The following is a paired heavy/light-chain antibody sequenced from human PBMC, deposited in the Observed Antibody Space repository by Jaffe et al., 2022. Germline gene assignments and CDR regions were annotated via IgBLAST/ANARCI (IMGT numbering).Light chain of an antibody. J-gene: IGKJ4*01. V-gene: IGKV1-8*01. CDR1: QGISSY. CDR2: AAS. Sequence: AIRMTQSPSSLSASTGDRVTITCRASQGISSYLAWYQQKPGKAPKLLIYAASTLQSGVPSRFSGSGSGTDFTLTISCLQSEDFATYYCQQYYSYPTFGGGTKVEIK. CDR3: QQYYSYPT.
Heavy chain of an antibody. CDR1: GYSFTSYW. CDR3: VRRSSRTGIPYYYDSSGYGAFDI. CDR2: IYPGDSDT. J-gene: IGHJ3*02. V-gene: IGHV5-51*03. Sequence: EVQLVQSGAEVKKPGESLKISCKGSGYSFTSYWIGWVRQMPGKGLEWMGIIYPGDSDTRYSPSFQGQVTISADKSISTAYLQWSSLKASDTAMYYCVRRSSRTGIPYYYDSSGYGAFDIWGQGTMVTVSS. D-gene: IGHD3-22*01.